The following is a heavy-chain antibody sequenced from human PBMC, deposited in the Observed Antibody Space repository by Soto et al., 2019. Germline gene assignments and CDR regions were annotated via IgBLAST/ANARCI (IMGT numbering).Heavy chain of an antibody. V-gene: IGHV3-11*01. CDR1: GFTFSDYY. CDR3: ARDLGYYESSGYFDY. CDR2: ISSTSSII. D-gene: IGHD3-22*01. Sequence: PGGSLRLSCAASGFTFSDYYMSWIRQAPGKGLEWVAYISSTSSIIYDADSVKGRFTISRDNAKNSLFLQMNSLRAEDTAVYYCARDLGYYESSGYFDYWGQETLVTVSS. J-gene: IGHJ4*02.